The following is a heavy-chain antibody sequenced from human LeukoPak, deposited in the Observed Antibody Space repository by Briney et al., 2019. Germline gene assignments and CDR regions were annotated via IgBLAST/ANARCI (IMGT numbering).Heavy chain of an antibody. V-gene: IGHV1-8*02. CDR3: ATASSNGLSGMWAFDI. D-gene: IGHD3-10*01. CDR1: GYTFTGYY. CDR2: MNPNSGNT. J-gene: IGHJ3*02. Sequence: GASVKVSCKASGYTFTGYYMHWVRQAPGQGLEWMGWMNPNSGNTGYAQKFQGRVTMTEDTSTDTAYMELSSLRSEDTAVYYCATASSNGLSGMWAFDIWGQGTMVTVSS.